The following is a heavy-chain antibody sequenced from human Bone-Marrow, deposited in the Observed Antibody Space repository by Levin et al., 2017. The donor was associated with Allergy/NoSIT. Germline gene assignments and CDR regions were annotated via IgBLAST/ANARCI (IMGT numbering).Heavy chain of an antibody. Sequence: ASVKVSCKASGGTFSNYGISWVRQAPGQGLEWMGRIIAIFGSANYAQKFQGRVTLTADESTSTAYMELSSLRSEDTAVYYCATISGNTEFDYWGQGTLVSVSS. V-gene: IGHV1-69*13. J-gene: IGHJ4*02. CDR2: IIAIFGSA. CDR1: GGTFSNYG. CDR3: ATISGNTEFDY. D-gene: IGHD5-12*01.